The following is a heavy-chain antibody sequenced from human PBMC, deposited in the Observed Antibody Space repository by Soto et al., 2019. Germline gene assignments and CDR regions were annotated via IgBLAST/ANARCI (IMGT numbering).Heavy chain of an antibody. J-gene: IGHJ6*02. Sequence: ASVKVSCKASGYSFSTHSIHWVRQAPGQGLEWMGWINGGNGNTKYSQKFRDRVTITRDASASTGYMELSSLRSEDTAVYYCARGKGMEENYYYYGMDVWDQGTTVTVSS. V-gene: IGHV1-3*01. D-gene: IGHD1-1*01. CDR3: ARGKGMEENYYYYGMDV. CDR1: GYSFSTHS. CDR2: INGGNGNT.